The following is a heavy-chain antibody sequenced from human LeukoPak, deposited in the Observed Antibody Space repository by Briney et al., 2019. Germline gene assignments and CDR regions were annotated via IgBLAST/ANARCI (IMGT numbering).Heavy chain of an antibody. V-gene: IGHV4-34*01. CDR2: INHSGST. J-gene: IGHJ4*02. D-gene: IGHD4-17*01. CDR1: GGSFSGYY. Sequence: PSETLSLTCAVYGGSFSGYYWSWIRQPPGKGLEWIGEINHSGSTNYNPSLKSRVTISVDTSKNQFSLKLSSVTAADTAVYYCARGGIHGDSYFDYWGQGTLVTVSS. CDR3: ARGGIHGDSYFDY.